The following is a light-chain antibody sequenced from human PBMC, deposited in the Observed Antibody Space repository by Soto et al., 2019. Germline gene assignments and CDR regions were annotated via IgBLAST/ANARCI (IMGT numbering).Light chain of an antibody. J-gene: IGKJ1*01. CDR3: QQYNSYSRT. Sequence: DIQMTQSPSTLSASVGDRVTITCRASQSISSWLAWYQQKPGKAPKLLIYKASSLESGVPSRFSGSGSGTEFTLTISSLQPDDFATYYCQQYNSYSRTFGQGPKVDIK. CDR2: KAS. V-gene: IGKV1-5*03. CDR1: QSISSW.